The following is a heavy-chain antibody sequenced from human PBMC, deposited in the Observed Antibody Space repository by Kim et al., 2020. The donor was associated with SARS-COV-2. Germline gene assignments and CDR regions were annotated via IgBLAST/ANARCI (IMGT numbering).Heavy chain of an antibody. D-gene: IGHD2-8*01. J-gene: IGHJ6*02. CDR3: ARVKFNTIWHYYYGLDV. V-gene: IGHV4-31*02. Sequence: SLKCRLAIAVDTSKNQFSLKLSSVTPADTAVYYCARVKFNTIWHYYYGLDVWGQGTTVTVSS.